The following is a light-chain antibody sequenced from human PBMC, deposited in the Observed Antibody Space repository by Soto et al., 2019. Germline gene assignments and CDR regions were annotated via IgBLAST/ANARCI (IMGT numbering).Light chain of an antibody. CDR2: GAS. CDR3: QQYGNSPPWT. J-gene: IGKJ1*01. CDR1: QSVSSSY. V-gene: IGKV3-20*01. Sequence: PGERATLSSRASQSVSSSYLTWCQQKPGRAPRLLIFGASGRATGIPDRFSGSGSGTDFTLTISRLEPEDFAVYDCQQYGNSPPWTFGQGTKVEIK.